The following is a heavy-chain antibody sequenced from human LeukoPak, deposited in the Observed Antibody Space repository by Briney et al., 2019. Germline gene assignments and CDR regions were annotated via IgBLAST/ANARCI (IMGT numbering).Heavy chain of an antibody. J-gene: IGHJ3*02. CDR2: ISGSSGYI. CDR3: ARDQSSGSPAFDI. CDR1: GFTFSSYS. V-gene: IGHV3-21*01. Sequence: PGGSLRLSCAASGFTFSSYSMNWVRQAPGKGLEWVSSISGSSGYIYYADSVKGRFTISRDNAKNSLYLQMDGLRAEDTAVYCCARDQSSGSPAFDIWGQGTKVTVSS. D-gene: IGHD1-26*01.